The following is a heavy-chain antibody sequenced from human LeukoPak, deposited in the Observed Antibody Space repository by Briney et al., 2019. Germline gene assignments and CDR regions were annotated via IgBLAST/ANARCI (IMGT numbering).Heavy chain of an antibody. J-gene: IGHJ4*02. CDR3: AREVGGGASGQ. Sequence: GGSLRLSCAASGFTFSSYAMHWVRQVPGKGLEWVSVIYSDGTISYADSVKGRFTISRDNSENTLYLQMNSLRVEDTAVYYCAREVGGGASGQWGQGTLVTVSS. D-gene: IGHD3-16*01. CDR1: GFTFSSYA. V-gene: IGHV3-66*01. CDR2: IYSDGTI.